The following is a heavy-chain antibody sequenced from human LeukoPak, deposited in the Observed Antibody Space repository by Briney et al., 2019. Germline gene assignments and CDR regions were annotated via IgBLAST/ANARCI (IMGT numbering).Heavy chain of an antibody. V-gene: IGHV4-38-2*02. J-gene: IGHJ4*02. CDR1: GYSISSGYY. CDR2: IYHSGST. D-gene: IGHD6-19*01. CDR3: ARHGPGGAVAGIFY. Sequence: SETLSLTCTVSGYSISSGYYWGWIRQPPGKGLEWIGSIYHSGSTYYNPSLKSRVTISVDTSKNQFSLKVSSLTAPDTAVYYCARHGPGGAVAGIFYWGQGTLVTVSS.